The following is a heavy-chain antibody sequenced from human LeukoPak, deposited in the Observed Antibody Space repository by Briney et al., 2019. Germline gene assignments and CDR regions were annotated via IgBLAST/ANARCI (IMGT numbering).Heavy chain of an antibody. CDR2: IYYSGST. CDR1: GGSISSYY. V-gene: IGHV4-59*08. Sequence: PSETLSLTCTVSGGSISSYYWSWIRQPPGKGLEWIGYIYYSGSTNCNPSPKSRVTISVDTSKNQFSLKLSSVTAADTAVYYCARRLRLDWFDPWGQGTLVTVSS. CDR3: ARRLRLDWFDP. J-gene: IGHJ5*02. D-gene: IGHD6-19*01.